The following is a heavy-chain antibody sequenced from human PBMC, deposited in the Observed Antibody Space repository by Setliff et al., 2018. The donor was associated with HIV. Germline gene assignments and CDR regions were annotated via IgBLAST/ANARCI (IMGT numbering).Heavy chain of an antibody. D-gene: IGHD6-13*01. CDR2: ISYDGSNT. CDR3: AREVAADGTYFDY. J-gene: IGHJ4*01. CDR1: GFTFSNSA. V-gene: IGHV3-30*04. Sequence: GGSLRLSCAASGFTFSNSAMHWVRQAPGKGLGGVAGISYDGSNTYYTDSVKGRFTIARDNSKNTLYLQMNSLRAEDSAVYYCAREVAADGTYFDYWGQGALVTVSS.